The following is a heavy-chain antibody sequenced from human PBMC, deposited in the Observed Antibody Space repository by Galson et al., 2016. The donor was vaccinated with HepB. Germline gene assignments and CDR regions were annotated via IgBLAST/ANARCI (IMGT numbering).Heavy chain of an antibody. CDR2: IHDSGNT. V-gene: IGHV4-61*01. J-gene: IGHJ6*02. Sequence: SETLSLTCTVSSDPVISGTYYWSWVRQSPGKGLDWIGYIHDSGNTNYNPSIKSRVTISRDTSKNQFFLELTSVTAADTAVYYCARDEGFYNGTDVWGQGTTVTVAS. CDR3: ARDEGFYNGTDV. D-gene: IGHD2-2*02. CDR1: SDPVISGTYY.